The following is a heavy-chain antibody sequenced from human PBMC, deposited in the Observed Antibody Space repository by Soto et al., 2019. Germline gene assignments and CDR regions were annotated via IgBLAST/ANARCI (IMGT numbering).Heavy chain of an antibody. D-gene: IGHD3-3*01. CDR3: ARDQPGMTIFGVVRKDYYGMDV. CDR2: IIPIFGTA. J-gene: IGHJ6*02. V-gene: IGHV1-69*01. CDR1: GGTFSSYA. Sequence: QVQLVQSGAEVKKPGSSVKVSCKASGGTFSSYAISWVRQAPGQGLEWMGGIIPIFGTANYAQKFQGRVTITADESTSTAYMELSSLRSEDTAVYYCARDQPGMTIFGVVRKDYYGMDVWGQGTTVTVSS.